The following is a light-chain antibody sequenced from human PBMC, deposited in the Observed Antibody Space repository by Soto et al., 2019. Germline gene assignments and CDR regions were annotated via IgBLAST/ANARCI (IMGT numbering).Light chain of an antibody. CDR3: AAWDDSLNGVV. V-gene: IGLV1-44*01. Sequence: QSVLTQPPSASGTPGRRVTISCSGSSSNIVSNTVNWYQQLPGTAPKLLIYSNNQRPSGVPDRLSVSKSGTSASLAISGLQSEDEADYYCAAWDDSLNGVVFGGGTKLTVL. J-gene: IGLJ2*01. CDR1: SSNIVSNT. CDR2: SNN.